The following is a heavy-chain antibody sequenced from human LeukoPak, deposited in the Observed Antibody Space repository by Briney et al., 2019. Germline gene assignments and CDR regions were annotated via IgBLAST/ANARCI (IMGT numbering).Heavy chain of an antibody. CDR2: INHSGST. CDR3: ARHSGPYYYDSSGRYYFDY. J-gene: IGHJ4*02. CDR1: GGSFSGYY. Sequence: SETLSLTCAVYGGSFSGYYWSWIRQPPGKGLEWIGEINHSGSTNYNPSLKSRVTISVDTSKNQFSLKLSSVTAADTAVYYCARHSGPYYYDSSGRYYFDYWGQGTLVTVSS. V-gene: IGHV4-34*01. D-gene: IGHD3-22*01.